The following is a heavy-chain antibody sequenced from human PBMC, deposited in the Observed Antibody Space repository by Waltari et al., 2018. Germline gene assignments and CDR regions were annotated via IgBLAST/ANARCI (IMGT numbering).Heavy chain of an antibody. CDR2: AFFDGIKT. D-gene: IGHD3-10*01. Sequence: QVQLVESGGGVVQPGMSLRLSCAASGFSLGNFGMPWVRQAPGKGLEWVALAFFDGIKTDYADSVRGRFTISRDNSKNTLYLDINNLRVDDTGIYYCAKDAFGNTYLDHWGQGTVVTVSS. CDR1: GFSLGNFG. CDR3: AKDAFGNTYLDH. V-gene: IGHV3-30*18. J-gene: IGHJ5*02.